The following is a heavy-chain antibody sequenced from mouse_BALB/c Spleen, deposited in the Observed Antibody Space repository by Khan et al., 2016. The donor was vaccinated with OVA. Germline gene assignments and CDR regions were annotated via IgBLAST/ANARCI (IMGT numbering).Heavy chain of an antibody. V-gene: IGHV2-9*02. CDR2: IWAGGST. CDR3: ARREAI. CDR1: GFSLTSYG. Sequence: QVQLKESGPGLVAPSQSLSITCTVSGFSLTSYGVHWVRQPPGKGLEWLGVIWAGGSTTYNSALMSRLSIINDNSKSQVFLKRNSLQTDDTAMYDCARREAIWGQGTTLTVSS. J-gene: IGHJ2*01. D-gene: IGHD3-2*02.